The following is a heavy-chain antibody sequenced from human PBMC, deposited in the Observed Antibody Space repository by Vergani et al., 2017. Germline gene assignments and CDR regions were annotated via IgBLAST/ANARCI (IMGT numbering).Heavy chain of an antibody. CDR1: GYTFTSYG. D-gene: IGHD5-24*01. Sequence: QVQLVQSGAEVKTPGASVKVSCKASGYTFTSYGISWVRQAPGQGLEWMGWISAYNGNTNYAQKLQGRVTMTTDTSTSTAYMELRSLRSDDTAVYYCAGDLSPPGYGHSPWFDPWGQGTLVTVSS. CDR3: AGDLSPPGYGHSPWFDP. J-gene: IGHJ5*02. V-gene: IGHV1-18*01. CDR2: ISAYNGNT.